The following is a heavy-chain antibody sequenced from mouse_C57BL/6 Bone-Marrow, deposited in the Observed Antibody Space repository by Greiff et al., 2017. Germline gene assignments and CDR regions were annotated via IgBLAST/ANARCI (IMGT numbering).Heavy chain of an antibody. CDR1: GYTFTSYW. V-gene: IGHV1-61*01. CDR3: ARYYGSSYGWFAY. D-gene: IGHD1-1*01. J-gene: IGHJ3*01. CDR2: IYPSDSET. Sequence: QVQLQQPGAELVRPGSSVKLSCKASGYTFTSYWMDWVKQRPGQGLEWIGNIYPSDSETHYNQTFKDKATLTVDKSSSTAYMQLSSLTSEDSAVYYCARYYGSSYGWFAYWGQGTLVTVSA.